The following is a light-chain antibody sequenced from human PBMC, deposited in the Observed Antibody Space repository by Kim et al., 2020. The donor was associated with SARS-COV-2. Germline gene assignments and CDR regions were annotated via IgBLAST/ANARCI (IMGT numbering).Light chain of an antibody. Sequence: PGQKVTISRSGTTPDIGTNYVSWYQQFPGTAPRLLIFDNDKRPSGIPVRFSGSKSGTSATLAITGLQTGDEADYYCGTWDTSLRGMFGGGTQLTVL. V-gene: IGLV1-51*01. CDR3: GTWDTSLRGM. J-gene: IGLJ3*02. CDR1: TPDIGTNY. CDR2: DND.